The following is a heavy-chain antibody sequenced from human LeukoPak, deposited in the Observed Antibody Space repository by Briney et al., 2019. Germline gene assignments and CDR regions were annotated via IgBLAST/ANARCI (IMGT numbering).Heavy chain of an antibody. CDR3: TTVGHIVVVPAAPRGGDYYYGMDV. CDR2: IYSGGST. CDR1: GFTVSSNY. V-gene: IGHV3-66*01. Sequence: GGSLRLSCAASGFTVSSNYMSWVRQAPGKGLEWVSVIYSGGSTYYADSVKGRFTISRDNSKNTLYLQMNSLKTEDTAVYYCTTVGHIVVVPAAPRGGDYYYGMDVWGQGTTVTVSS. D-gene: IGHD2-2*01. J-gene: IGHJ6*02.